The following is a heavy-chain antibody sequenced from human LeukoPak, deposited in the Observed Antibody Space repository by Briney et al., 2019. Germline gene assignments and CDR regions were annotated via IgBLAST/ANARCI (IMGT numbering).Heavy chain of an antibody. Sequence: PGGSLRLSCAASGFTVSSSYMSWVRQAPGKGLEWVSVTYNDGSTYYADSVKGRFTISRDISKNTLYLQMSSLRAEDTAVHYCARESGGSYDYWGQGTLVTVSS. CDR3: ARESGGSYDY. CDR1: GFTVSSSY. D-gene: IGHD2-15*01. J-gene: IGHJ4*02. CDR2: TYNDGST. V-gene: IGHV3-66*01.